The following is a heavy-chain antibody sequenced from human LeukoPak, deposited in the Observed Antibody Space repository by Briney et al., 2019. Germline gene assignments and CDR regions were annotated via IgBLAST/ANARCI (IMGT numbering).Heavy chain of an antibody. CDR1: GDSISSSSYY. Sequence: SETLSLTCIVSGDSISSSSYYWGWIRQPPGTGLEWIGSIYNSGSTHYNPSLKSRVTISVDTSKNQFSLKLSSVTAADTAVYYCARHAYYGAKGFDYWGQGTLVTVSS. V-gene: IGHV4-39*01. D-gene: IGHD4-23*01. CDR3: ARHAYYGAKGFDY. J-gene: IGHJ4*02. CDR2: IYNSGST.